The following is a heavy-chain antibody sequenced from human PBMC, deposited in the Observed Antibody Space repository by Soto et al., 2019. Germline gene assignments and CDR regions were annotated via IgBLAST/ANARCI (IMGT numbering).Heavy chain of an antibody. V-gene: IGHV1-24*01. CDR3: ATGRVLGYCSGGSCHAAFDI. D-gene: IGHD2-15*01. Sequence: ASVKVSCKVPGYTLTELSMHWVRQAPGKGLEWMGGFDPEDGETIYAQKFQGRVTMTEDTSTDTAYMELSSLRSEDTAVYYCATGRVLGYCSGGSCHAAFDIWGQGTMVTVSS. CDR2: FDPEDGET. J-gene: IGHJ3*02. CDR1: GYTLTELS.